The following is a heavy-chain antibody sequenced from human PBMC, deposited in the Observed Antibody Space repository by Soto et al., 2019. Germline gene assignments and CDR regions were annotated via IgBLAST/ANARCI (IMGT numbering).Heavy chain of an antibody. CDR1: GGSVSSRYW. J-gene: IGHJ4*02. Sequence: SETLSLTCAGSGGSVSSRYWRGWGRQSPGKGLEWIGEIYHSGSANYNPSLKSRVTMSVDNSKNQFSLRLNSVTAADTAVYYCARYNAPSGTYYFDYWGQGTLVTVS. CDR3: ARYNAPSGTYYFDY. CDR2: IYHSGSA. V-gene: IGHV4-4*02. D-gene: IGHD6-13*01.